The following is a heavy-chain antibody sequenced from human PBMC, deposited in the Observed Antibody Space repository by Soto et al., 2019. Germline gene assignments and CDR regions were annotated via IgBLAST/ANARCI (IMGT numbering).Heavy chain of an antibody. CDR2: ITPTLNIA. J-gene: IGHJ4*02. CDR1: GGTFSSYT. D-gene: IGHD1-26*01. V-gene: IGHV1-69*01. CDR3: ARGYCSGSNPPSVDY. Sequence: QLQLVQSGAEVREPGSSVKVSCKASGGTFSSYTVIWVRQAPGQGLEWMGGITPTLNIAKYAEKFQGRVTITADESTSTVNMHLSSLRSEDTAVYFCARGYCSGSNPPSVDYWGQGTLVAVSS.